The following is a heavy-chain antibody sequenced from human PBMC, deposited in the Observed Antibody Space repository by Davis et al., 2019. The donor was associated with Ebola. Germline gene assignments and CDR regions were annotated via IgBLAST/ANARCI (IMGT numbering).Heavy chain of an antibody. CDR1: RFTFSSYA. Sequence: PGGSLRLSCAASRFTFSSYAMHWVRQAPGKGLEWVAVISYDGSNKYYADSVKGRFTISRDNSKNTLYLQMNSLRAEDTAVYYCANGIGSSSSYYYYYMDVWGKGTTVTVSS. CDR3: ANGIGSSSSYYYYYMDV. D-gene: IGHD6-6*01. J-gene: IGHJ6*03. V-gene: IGHV3-30-3*01. CDR2: ISYDGSNK.